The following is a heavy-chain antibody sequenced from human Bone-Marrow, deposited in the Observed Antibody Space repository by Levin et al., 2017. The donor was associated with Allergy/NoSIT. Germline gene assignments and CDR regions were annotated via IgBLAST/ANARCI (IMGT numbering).Heavy chain of an antibody. CDR1: GDTFKSYA. CDR2: IIPIVGTT. CDR3: ASGSTIFGQLTNYYYMDV. J-gene: IGHJ6*03. V-gene: IGHV1-69*13. Sequence: GASVKVSCKASGDTFKSYAISWVRQAPGQGLEWMGGIIPIVGTTDYAQTFQGRVAITADEKTSTTYMEVSSLRSEDTAVYYCASGSTIFGQLTNYYYMDVWGEGTAVVVSS. D-gene: IGHD3-3*02.